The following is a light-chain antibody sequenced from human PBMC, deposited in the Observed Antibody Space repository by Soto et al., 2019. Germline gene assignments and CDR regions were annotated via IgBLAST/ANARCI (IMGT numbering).Light chain of an antibody. J-gene: IGKJ5*01. CDR3: QQYGNLPT. V-gene: IGKV3-20*01. Sequence: IVLTQSPGSLSLSPGERATLSCGASQSVRSTYLAWYQQKPGQAPRILIYDVSTRATDIPDRFSGSGSGTDFTLTISRLEPEDFAVYYCQQYGNLPTFGQGTRLEIK. CDR2: DVS. CDR1: QSVRSTY.